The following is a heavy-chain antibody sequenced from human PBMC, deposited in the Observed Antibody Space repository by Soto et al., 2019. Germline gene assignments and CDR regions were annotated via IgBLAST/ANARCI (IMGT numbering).Heavy chain of an antibody. J-gene: IGHJ4*02. CDR2: IWYDGTNK. Sequence: QVQLVESGGGVVQPGRSLRLSCAASGFTFSTYGLHWVRQAPGKGLEWVAAIWYDGTNKYYADSVKGRFTISRDNSKNTLYLQMNSLRAEDTAVYYCAREDRGNYCNVYWGQGTLVTVSS. D-gene: IGHD1-26*01. CDR1: GFTFSTYG. V-gene: IGHV3-33*01. CDR3: AREDRGNYCNVY.